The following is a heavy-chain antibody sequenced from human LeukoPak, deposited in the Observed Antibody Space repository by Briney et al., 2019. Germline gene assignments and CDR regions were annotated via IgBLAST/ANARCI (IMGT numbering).Heavy chain of an antibody. D-gene: IGHD2-2*01. J-gene: IGHJ6*02. CDR2: INHSGST. Sequence: SETLSLTCAVYGGSFSGYYWSWIRQPPGKGLEWIGEINHSGSTNYNPSLKSRVTISVDTSKNQFSLKLSSVTAADTAVCYCARGGDIVVVPAVAIGEYYYGMDVWGQGTTVTVSS. V-gene: IGHV4-34*01. CDR1: GGSFSGYY. CDR3: ARGGDIVVVPAVAIGEYYYGMDV.